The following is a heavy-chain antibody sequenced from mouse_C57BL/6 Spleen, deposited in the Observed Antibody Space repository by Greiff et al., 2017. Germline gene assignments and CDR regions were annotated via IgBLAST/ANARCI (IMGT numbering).Heavy chain of an antibody. Sequence: VQLQQSGGDLVKPGGSLKLSCAASGFTFSSYGMSWVRQTPDKRLEWVATISSGGSYTYYPDSVKGRFTISRDNAKNTLYLQMSSLKSEDTAMYYCARQHYGSSYFDYWGQGTTLTVSS. J-gene: IGHJ2*01. CDR2: ISSGGSYT. V-gene: IGHV5-6*01. CDR3: ARQHYGSSYFDY. D-gene: IGHD1-1*01. CDR1: GFTFSSYG.